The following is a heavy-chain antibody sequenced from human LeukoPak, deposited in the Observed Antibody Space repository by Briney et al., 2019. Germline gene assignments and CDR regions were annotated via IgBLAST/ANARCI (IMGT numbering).Heavy chain of an antibody. CDR1: GFTFSSYG. Sequence: PGGSLRLSCAASGFTFSSYGMHWVRQAPGKGLEWVAVISYDGSNKYYADSVKGRFTISRDNSKNTLYLQMNSLRAEDTAVYYCAKDVGSGSYYQDAFDIWGQGTMVTVSS. V-gene: IGHV3-30*18. CDR3: AKDVGSGSYYQDAFDI. D-gene: IGHD3-10*01. J-gene: IGHJ3*02. CDR2: ISYDGSNK.